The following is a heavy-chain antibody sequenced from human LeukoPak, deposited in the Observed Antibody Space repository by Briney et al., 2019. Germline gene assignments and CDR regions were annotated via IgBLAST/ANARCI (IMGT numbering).Heavy chain of an antibody. Sequence: ASVKVSCKASGYTFTSYGISWVRQAPGQGLEWMGWISAYNGNTNYAQKLQGRVTMTTDTSTSTAYMELRSLRSDDTAVYYCARDVGCSSTSCYYYYGMDVWGQGTTVTVSS. J-gene: IGHJ6*02. CDR3: ARDVGCSSTSCYYYYGMDV. CDR2: ISAYNGNT. V-gene: IGHV1-18*01. CDR1: GYTFTSYG. D-gene: IGHD2-2*01.